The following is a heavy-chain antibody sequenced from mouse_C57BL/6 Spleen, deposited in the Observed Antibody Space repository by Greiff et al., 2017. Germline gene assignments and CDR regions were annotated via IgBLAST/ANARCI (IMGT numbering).Heavy chain of an antibody. Sequence: EVQLQQSGAELVKPGASVKLSCTASGFNIKDYYMHWVKQRTEQGLEWIGRIDPEDGDTKYAPKFQGKATITADTSSNTAYLQLSSLTSEDTAVYYCAGYYGSSYGMDYWGQGTSVTVSS. J-gene: IGHJ4*01. CDR2: IDPEDGDT. V-gene: IGHV14-2*01. CDR3: AGYYGSSYGMDY. D-gene: IGHD1-1*01. CDR1: GFNIKDYY.